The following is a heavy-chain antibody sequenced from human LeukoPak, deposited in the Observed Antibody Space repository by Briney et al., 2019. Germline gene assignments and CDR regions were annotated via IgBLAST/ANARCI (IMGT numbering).Heavy chain of an antibody. CDR2: MNPNSGNT. V-gene: IGHV1-8*01. Sequence: AASVKVSCKASGYTFTSYDINWVRQATGQGLEWMGWMNPNSGNTGYAQKFQGRVTMTRNTSISTAYMELSSLRSDDTAVYYCARDSYDFWSGYYPTIEPLDYWGQGTLVTVSS. D-gene: IGHD3-3*01. CDR3: ARDSYDFWSGYYPTIEPLDY. J-gene: IGHJ4*02. CDR1: GYTFTSYD.